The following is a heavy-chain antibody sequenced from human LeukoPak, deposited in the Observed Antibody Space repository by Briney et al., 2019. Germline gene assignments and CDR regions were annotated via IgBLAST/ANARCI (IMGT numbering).Heavy chain of an antibody. Sequence: SETLSLTCTVSGGSISSSSYCWGWIRQPPGKGLEWIGSIYYSGGSFDNPALKSRVTISVDTSKNQFSLKLSSVTAADTAVYYCARHRSGWLQSSFDYWGQGTLVTVSS. CDR2: IYYSGGS. CDR3: ARHRSGWLQSSFDY. D-gene: IGHD5-24*01. CDR1: GGSISSSSYC. V-gene: IGHV4-39*01. J-gene: IGHJ4*02.